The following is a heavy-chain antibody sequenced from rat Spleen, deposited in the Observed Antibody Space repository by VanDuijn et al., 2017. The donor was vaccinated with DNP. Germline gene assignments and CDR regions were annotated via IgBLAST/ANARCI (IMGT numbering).Heavy chain of an antibody. Sequence: EVQLVESGGGLVQPGRSLKLSCPASGFTFSDYAMAWGRQAPGKGLEWVATISYDGLRTYYRDSVKGRFTISRDDSKDTLYLQMDRLRSEDTATYYCTKRWYGSFDYWGQGVMVTISS. CDR3: TKRWYGSFDY. CDR1: GFTFSDYA. V-gene: IGHV5-17*01. J-gene: IGHJ2*01. CDR2: ISYDGLRT. D-gene: IGHD1-12*02.